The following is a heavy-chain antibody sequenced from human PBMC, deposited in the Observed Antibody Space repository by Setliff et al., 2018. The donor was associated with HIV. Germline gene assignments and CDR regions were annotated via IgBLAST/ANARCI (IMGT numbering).Heavy chain of an antibody. V-gene: IGHV3-49*03. CDR1: GGSISSHY. D-gene: IGHD3-22*01. CDR3: ARNDSPDDC. CDR2: IRSKAYGGTT. Sequence: LSLTCTVSGGSISSHYWSWIRQPPGKGLEWVGFIRSKAYGGTTEYAASVKGRFTISRDDSKSIAYLQMDSLKSEDTAVYYCARNDSPDDCWGQGTLVTVSS. J-gene: IGHJ4*02.